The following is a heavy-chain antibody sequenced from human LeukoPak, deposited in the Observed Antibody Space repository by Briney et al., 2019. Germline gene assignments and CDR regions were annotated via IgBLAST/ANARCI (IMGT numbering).Heavy chain of an antibody. J-gene: IGHJ6*02. Sequence: GGSLRLSCAASGFTFSSYAMSWVRQAPGKGLEWVSAISGSGGSTYYADSVKGRFTISRDNSKNTLYLQMNSLRAEDTAVYYCASTLTRITIFGVPSSDYYYGMDVWGQGTTVTVSS. D-gene: IGHD3-3*01. CDR1: GFTFSSYA. V-gene: IGHV3-23*01. CDR3: ASTLTRITIFGVPSSDYYYGMDV. CDR2: ISGSGGST.